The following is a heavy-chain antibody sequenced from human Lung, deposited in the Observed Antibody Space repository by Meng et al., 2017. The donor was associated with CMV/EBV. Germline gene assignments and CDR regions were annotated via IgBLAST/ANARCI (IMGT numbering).Heavy chain of an antibody. CDR3: VREGGQWFY. D-gene: IGHD3-22*01. Sequence: GRSRVGLVRAGGSLGMPCAASGFTLSNYWSPWVRQVPGKAQVWVSRIDSQESSMTYADSVKGRFTVSRDNGKNTLYLQMNSLSIEDTALYYCVREGGQWFYWGQGTLVTVSS. CDR1: GFTLSNYW. CDR2: IDSQESSM. V-gene: IGHV3-74*03. J-gene: IGHJ4*02.